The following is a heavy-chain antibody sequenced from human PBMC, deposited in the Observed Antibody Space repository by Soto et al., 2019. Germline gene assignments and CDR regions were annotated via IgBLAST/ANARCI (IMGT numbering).Heavy chain of an antibody. CDR2: INHSGST. Sequence: SETLSLTCAVYGGSFSGYYWSWIRQPPGKGLEWIGEINHSGSTNYNPSLKSRVPISVDTSKNQFSLKLSSVTAADTAVYYCARLRPPRYCSSTSCPRKDYYGMDVWGQGTTVTVSS. CDR1: GGSFSGYY. V-gene: IGHV4-34*01. D-gene: IGHD2-2*01. J-gene: IGHJ6*02. CDR3: ARLRPPRYCSSTSCPRKDYYGMDV.